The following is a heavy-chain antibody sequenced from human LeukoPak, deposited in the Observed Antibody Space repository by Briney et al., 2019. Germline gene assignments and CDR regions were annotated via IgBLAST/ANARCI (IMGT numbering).Heavy chain of an antibody. CDR1: GYTFTSYD. V-gene: IGHV1-8*01. D-gene: IGHD2-21*01. Sequence: ASVKVSCKASGYTFTSYDINWVRQATGQGLEWMGWMNPNSGNTGYAQKFQGRVTMTRNTSISTAYMELSSLRSEDTAVYYCARALAVGDAFDIWGQGTMVTVSS. CDR2: MNPNSGNT. J-gene: IGHJ3*02. CDR3: ARALAVGDAFDI.